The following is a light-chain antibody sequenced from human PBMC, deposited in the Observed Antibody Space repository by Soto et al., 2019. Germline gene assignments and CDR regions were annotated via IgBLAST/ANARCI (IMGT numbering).Light chain of an antibody. Sequence: EIVLTQSPATLSVSLGDSATLSCRASQSVSLSLAWFQMRPGQPPRLLIYGASTRATGIPARFSGSGSGTEFTLTISSMQSEDFAVYYCHQYDNWPKTFGQGTRMEI. CDR1: QSVSLS. CDR3: HQYDNWPKT. V-gene: IGKV3-15*01. J-gene: IGKJ5*01. CDR2: GAS.